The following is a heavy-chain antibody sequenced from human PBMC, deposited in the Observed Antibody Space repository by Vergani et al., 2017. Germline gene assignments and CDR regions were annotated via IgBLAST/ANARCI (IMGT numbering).Heavy chain of an antibody. D-gene: IGHD3-22*01. CDR3: ARDNYDSSGYYPAFSYYYYMDV. CDR1: GYTFTSYY. J-gene: IGHJ6*03. V-gene: IGHV1-46*01. CDR2: INPSGGST. Sequence: QVQLVQSGAEVKKPGASVKVSCKASGYTFTSYYIHWVRQAPGQGLEWMGIINPSGGSTSYAQKFQGRVTMTRDTSTSTVYMELSSLRSEDTAVYYCARDNYDSSGYYPAFSYYYYMDVWGKGTTVTVSS.